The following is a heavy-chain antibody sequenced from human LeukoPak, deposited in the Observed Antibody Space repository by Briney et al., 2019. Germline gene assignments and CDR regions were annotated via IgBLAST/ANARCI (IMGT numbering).Heavy chain of an antibody. CDR1: GYTFTSYY. D-gene: IGHD6-13*01. V-gene: IGHV1-46*01. J-gene: IGHJ4*02. CDR3: ARAPAAAGVRAQHFDY. Sequence: ASVKVSCKASGYTFTSYYMHWVRQAPGQGLEWMGIINPSGGSTSCAQKFQGRVTMTRDMSTSTVYMELSSLRSEDTAVYYCARAPAAAGVRAQHFDYWGQGTLVTVSS. CDR2: INPSGGST.